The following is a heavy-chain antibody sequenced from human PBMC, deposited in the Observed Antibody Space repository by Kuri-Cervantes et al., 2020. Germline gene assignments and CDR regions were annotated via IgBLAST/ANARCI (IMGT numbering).Heavy chain of an antibody. CDR1: GGSFSGYY. CDR3: ARIPRVADFDY. J-gene: IGHJ4*02. Sequence: SETLSLTCAVYGGSFSGYYWSWIRQPPGKGLEWIGEINHSGSTNYNPSLKSRVTTSVDTSKNQFSLKLSSVTAADTAVCYCARIPRVADFDYWGQGTLVTVSS. D-gene: IGHD6-19*01. V-gene: IGHV4-34*01. CDR2: INHSGST.